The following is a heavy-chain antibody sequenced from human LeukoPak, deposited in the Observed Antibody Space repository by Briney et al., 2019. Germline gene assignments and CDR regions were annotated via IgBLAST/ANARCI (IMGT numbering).Heavy chain of an antibody. Sequence: SESLSLTCTVSGDSIVSGDNYWGWLRQHPGKGLEWIGYVDHSGVTHYSSSLKRRVALSADSTKRQFSLKMISLTAAETAVYFCRGGANLPCDLWGQGTLVTVSS. V-gene: IGHV4-31*03. CDR3: RGGANLPCDL. CDR2: VDHSGVT. J-gene: IGHJ5*02. CDR1: GDSIVSGDNY.